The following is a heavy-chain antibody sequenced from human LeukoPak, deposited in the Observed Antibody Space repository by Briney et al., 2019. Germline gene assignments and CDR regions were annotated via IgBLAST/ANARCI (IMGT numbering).Heavy chain of an antibody. CDR1: GFTFSSYA. J-gene: IGHJ3*02. CDR2: ISGSGGST. D-gene: IGHD5-18*01. CDR3: AKDWGRIQLWLEWAFDI. V-gene: IGHV3-23*01. Sequence: GGSLRLSCAASGFTFSSYAMSWVRQAPGKGLEWASAISGSGGSTYYADSVKGRFTISRDNSKNTLYLQMNSLRAEDTAVYYCAKDWGRIQLWLEWAFDIWGQGTMVTVSS.